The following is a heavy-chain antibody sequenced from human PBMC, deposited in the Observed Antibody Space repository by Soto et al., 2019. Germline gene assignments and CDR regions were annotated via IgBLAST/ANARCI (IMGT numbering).Heavy chain of an antibody. V-gene: IGHV4-39*01. CDR1: GGSISSSSYY. D-gene: IGHD2-8*01. CDR2: IYYSGST. Sequence: PSETLSLTCTVSGGSISSSSYYWGWIRQPPGKGLEWIGSIYYSGSTYYNPSLKSRVTISVDTSKNQFSLKLSSVTAADTAVYYCARPYCTNGVCYGDNAFDIWGQGTMVTVS. J-gene: IGHJ3*02. CDR3: ARPYCTNGVCYGDNAFDI.